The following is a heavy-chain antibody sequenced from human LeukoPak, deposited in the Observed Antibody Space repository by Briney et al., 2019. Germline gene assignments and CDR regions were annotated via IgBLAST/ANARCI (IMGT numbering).Heavy chain of an antibody. Sequence: SGGSLRLSCTPSGFTFSTYGMSWVRQAPGKGLEWVANIKEDGSEKYYVDSVKVRFTISRDNAKHSLYLQMNSLRAEDTAVYYCARATEGYTYGYRVYYYYYMDVWGKGTTVTVSS. CDR2: IKEDGSEK. CDR1: GFTFSTYG. CDR3: ARATEGYTYGYRVYYYYYMDV. J-gene: IGHJ6*03. D-gene: IGHD5-18*01. V-gene: IGHV3-7*01.